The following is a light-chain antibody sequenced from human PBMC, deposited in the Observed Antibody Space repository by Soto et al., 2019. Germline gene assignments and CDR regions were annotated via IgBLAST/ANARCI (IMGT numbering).Light chain of an antibody. V-gene: IGKV3-11*01. CDR3: HQRSNWPAT. Sequence: EIVLTQSPATLSLSPGERATLSCRASQSVSSYLAWYQQKPGQAPRLLIHDASNRATGIPARFSGSRSGTDFTLTISSLEPEDFAVYYCHQRSNWPATFGQGTKVEIK. J-gene: IGKJ1*01. CDR1: QSVSSY. CDR2: DAS.